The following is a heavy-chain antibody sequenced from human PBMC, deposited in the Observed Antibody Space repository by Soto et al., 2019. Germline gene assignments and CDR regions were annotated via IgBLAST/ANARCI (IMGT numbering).Heavy chain of an antibody. CDR2: IYYSGST. CDR3: ARPRIAAAGLDAFDI. V-gene: IGHV4-39*01. J-gene: IGHJ3*02. CDR1: GGSISSSSYY. D-gene: IGHD6-13*01. Sequence: SATLSLTCTVSGGSISSSSYYWGWIRQPPGKGLEWIGSIYYSGSTYYNPSLKSRVTISVDTSKNQFSLKLSSVTAADTAVYYCARPRIAAAGLDAFDIWGQGTMVTVSS.